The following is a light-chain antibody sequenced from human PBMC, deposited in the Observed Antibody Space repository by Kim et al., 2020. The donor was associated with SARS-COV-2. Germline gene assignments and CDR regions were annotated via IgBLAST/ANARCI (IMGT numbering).Light chain of an antibody. Sequence: AWGQTVRITCQGDSLRSYYASWYQQKQGQAPVLVIYGKNNRPSGIPDRFSGSSSGNTASLTITGAQAEDEADYYCNSRDSSGNHVVFGGGTQLTVL. V-gene: IGLV3-19*01. CDR2: GKN. CDR1: SLRSYY. J-gene: IGLJ2*01. CDR3: NSRDSSGNHVV.